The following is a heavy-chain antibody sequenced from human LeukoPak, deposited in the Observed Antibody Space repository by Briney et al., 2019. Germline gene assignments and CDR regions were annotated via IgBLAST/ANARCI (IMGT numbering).Heavy chain of an antibody. CDR2: IRSKAYGGTT. CDR3: SRADYYGSGSPISLDV. J-gene: IGHJ6*03. V-gene: IGHV3-49*04. Sequence: GGSLRLSCAAFGFTFSDYYMSWVRQAPGKGLEWVGFIRSKAYGGTTEYAASVKGRFTISRDDSKSIAYLQMNSLKTEDTAVYYCSRADYYGSGSPISLDVWGKGTTVTVSS. D-gene: IGHD3-10*01. CDR1: GFTFSDYY.